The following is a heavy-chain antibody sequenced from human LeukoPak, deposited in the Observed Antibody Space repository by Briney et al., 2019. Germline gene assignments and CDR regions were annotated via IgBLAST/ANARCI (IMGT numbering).Heavy chain of an antibody. V-gene: IGHV3-48*02. D-gene: IGHD4-23*01. CDR3: ARDRTTVATPRYFDY. Sequence: PGGSLRLSCAASGFTFSDYSMNWVRQAPGKGLEWVSYISSMSSTIYYADSVKGRFTISRDNATKSLYLQMNSLRDEDAAMYYCARDRTTVATPRYFDYWGQGTLVTVSS. CDR2: ISSMSSTI. J-gene: IGHJ4*02. CDR1: GFTFSDYS.